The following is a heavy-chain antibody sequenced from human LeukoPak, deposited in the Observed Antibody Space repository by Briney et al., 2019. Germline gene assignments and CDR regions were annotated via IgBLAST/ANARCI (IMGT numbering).Heavy chain of an antibody. CDR2: IYSGGST. J-gene: IGHJ4*02. CDR1: GFTVSSNY. D-gene: IGHD2-2*01. CDR3: ARFALWDCSSTSCPDY. Sequence: GFLRLSCAASGFTVSSNYMSWVRQAPGKGLEWVSVIYSGGSTYYADSVKGRFTISRDNSKNTLYLQMNSLRAEDTAVYYCARFALWDCSSTSCPDYWGQGTLVTVSS. V-gene: IGHV3-53*01.